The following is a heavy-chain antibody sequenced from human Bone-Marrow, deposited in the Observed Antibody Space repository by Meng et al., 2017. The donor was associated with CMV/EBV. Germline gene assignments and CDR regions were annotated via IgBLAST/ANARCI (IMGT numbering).Heavy chain of an antibody. D-gene: IGHD3-3*01. CDR3: ARDRFDSPNWLYP. V-gene: IGHV1-18*01. Sequence: ASVKVSCKASGGTFSSYAISWVRQAPGQGLEWMGWISAYNGNTNYAQKLQGRVTMTTDTSTSTAYMELRSLRSDDTAVYYCARDRFDSPNWLYPWGQGTLVTVSS. CDR2: ISAYNGNT. J-gene: IGHJ5*02. CDR1: GGTFSSYA.